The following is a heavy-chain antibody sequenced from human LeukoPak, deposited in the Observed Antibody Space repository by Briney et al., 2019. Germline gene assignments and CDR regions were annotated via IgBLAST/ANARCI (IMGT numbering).Heavy chain of an antibody. J-gene: IGHJ4*02. D-gene: IGHD3-22*01. CDR2: MSYDGSNK. V-gene: IGHV3-30-3*01. Sequence: GGSLRLSCAASGFTFSSYAMRWVRQAPGKGLEWVAVMSYDGSNKYYADSVKGRFTISRDNSKNTLYLQMNSLRAEDTAVYYCASSPDYYDSSGLPFFFDYWGQGTLVTVSS. CDR1: GFTFSSYA. CDR3: ASSPDYYDSSGLPFFFDY.